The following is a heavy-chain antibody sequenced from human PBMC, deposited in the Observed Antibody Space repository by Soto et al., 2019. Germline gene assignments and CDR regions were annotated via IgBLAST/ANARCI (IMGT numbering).Heavy chain of an antibody. CDR3: ARVGPAGESDLSSFDY. Sequence: ASVKVSCKASGYTFTSYGISWVRQAPGQVLEWMGWISAYNGNTNYAQKLQGRVTMTTDTSTSTAYMELRSLRSDDTAVYYCARVGPAGESDLSSFDYWGQGTLVTVS. D-gene: IGHD3-10*01. J-gene: IGHJ4*02. CDR1: GYTFTSYG. V-gene: IGHV1-18*01. CDR2: ISAYNGNT.